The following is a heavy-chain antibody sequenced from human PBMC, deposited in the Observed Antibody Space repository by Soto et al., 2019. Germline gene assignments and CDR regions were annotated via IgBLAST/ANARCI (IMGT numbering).Heavy chain of an antibody. Sequence: GGSLRLSCAASGFTFSSYGMHWVRQAPGKGLEWVAVISYDGSNKYYADSVKGRFTISRDNSKNTLYLQMNSLRAEDTAVYYCAKDSTQGGWFDPWGQGTLVTVSS. CDR3: AKDSTQGGWFDP. D-gene: IGHD3-16*01. V-gene: IGHV3-30*18. CDR1: GFTFSSYG. CDR2: ISYDGSNK. J-gene: IGHJ5*02.